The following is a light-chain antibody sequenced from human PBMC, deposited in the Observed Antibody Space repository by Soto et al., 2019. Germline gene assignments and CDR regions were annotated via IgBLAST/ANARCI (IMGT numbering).Light chain of an antibody. Sequence: TQSPATLSLSVGERVTITCRASQTINNCLAWYQQKPGQAPKLLIYPASSLPTGIPSRFSGSGSGTEFTLTISSLEPEDFAIYYCQQFTTYPNTFGQGTRLEI. V-gene: IGKV1-9*01. CDR3: QQFTTYPNT. J-gene: IGKJ5*01. CDR1: QTINNC. CDR2: PAS.